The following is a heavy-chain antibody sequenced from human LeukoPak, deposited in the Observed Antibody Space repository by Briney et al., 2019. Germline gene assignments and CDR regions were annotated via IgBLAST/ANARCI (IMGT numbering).Heavy chain of an antibody. D-gene: IGHD3-10*01. Sequence: PGGSLRLSCAASGFSFSRYGMHWVRQAPGKGLEWVSYISKSGSTKDYADSVKGRFTISRDNTKNSLYLQMNSLRVEDTAVYYCARVLGSYAVDYWGQGTLATVSS. CDR2: ISKSGSTK. CDR1: GFSFSRYG. CDR3: ARVLGSYAVDY. V-gene: IGHV3-48*04. J-gene: IGHJ4*02.